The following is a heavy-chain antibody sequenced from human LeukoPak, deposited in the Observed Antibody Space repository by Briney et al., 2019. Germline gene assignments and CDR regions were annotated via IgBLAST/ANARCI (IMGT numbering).Heavy chain of an antibody. CDR3: ARDSRWIQFDY. CDR1: GFTFSSYG. J-gene: IGHJ4*02. V-gene: IGHV3-30*03. Sequence: GGSLRLSCAASGFTFSSYGMHWVRQAPGKGLEWVAVISYDGSNKYYADSVKGRFAISRDNSKNTLYLQMNSLRADDTAVYYCARDSRWIQFDYWGQGTLVTVSS. CDR2: ISYDGSNK. D-gene: IGHD5-18*01.